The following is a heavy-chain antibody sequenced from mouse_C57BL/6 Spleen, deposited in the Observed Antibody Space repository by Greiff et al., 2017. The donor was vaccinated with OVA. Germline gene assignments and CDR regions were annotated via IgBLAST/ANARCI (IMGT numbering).Heavy chain of an antibody. V-gene: IGHV1-81*01. Sequence: VQRVESGAELARPGASVKLSCKASGYTFTSYGISRVKQRTGQGLEWIGEIYPRSGNTYYNEKFKGKATLTADKSSSTAYMELRSLTSEDSAVYFCARSGGSSYVFDYWGQGTTLTVSS. CDR1: GYTFTSYG. CDR2: IYPRSGNT. CDR3: ARSGGSSYVFDY. J-gene: IGHJ2*01. D-gene: IGHD1-1*01.